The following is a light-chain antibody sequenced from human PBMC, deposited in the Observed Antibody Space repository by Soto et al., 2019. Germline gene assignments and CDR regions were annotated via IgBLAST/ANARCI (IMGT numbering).Light chain of an antibody. Sequence: DIQLTQSPYSLSASVGDRVTITCPASQGISTYLAWFQQKPGKAPKSLIYAASNLQSGVPSRFSGSGSGTEFTLSISSLQPDDFATYYCQQYNIYPWTFGQVTKVDIK. CDR2: AAS. J-gene: IGKJ1*01. CDR3: QQYNIYPWT. CDR1: QGISTY. V-gene: IGKV1-16*01.